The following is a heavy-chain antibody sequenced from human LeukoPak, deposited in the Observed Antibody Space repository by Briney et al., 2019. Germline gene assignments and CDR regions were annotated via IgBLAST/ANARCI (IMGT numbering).Heavy chain of an antibody. Sequence: GASVKVSCKASGYTFTSYGIRWVRQAPGQGLEWMGWISAYNGNTNYAQKLQGRVTMTTDTSTSTAYMELRSLRSDDTAVYYCARRRYYYDRSGHFDYWGQGTLVTVSS. CDR2: ISAYNGNT. D-gene: IGHD3-22*01. J-gene: IGHJ4*02. CDR3: ARRRYYYDRSGHFDY. CDR1: GYTFTSYG. V-gene: IGHV1-18*01.